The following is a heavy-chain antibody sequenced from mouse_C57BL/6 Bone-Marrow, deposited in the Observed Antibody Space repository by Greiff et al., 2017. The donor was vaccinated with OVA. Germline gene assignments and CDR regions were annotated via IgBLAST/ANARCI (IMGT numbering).Heavy chain of an antibody. CDR3: ARVLWDGGSYFDD. CDR2: IYPGSGNT. J-gene: IGHJ2*01. V-gene: IGHV1-66*01. CDR1: GYSFTSYY. Sequence: VQLQESGPELVKPGASVKISCKASGYSFTSYYIHWVKQRPGQGLEWIGWIYPGSGNTKYNEKFKGKATLTANTSSSTAYMQLSSLTSEDSAVYYCARVLWDGGSYFDDWGQGTTLTVSS. D-gene: IGHD4-1*01.